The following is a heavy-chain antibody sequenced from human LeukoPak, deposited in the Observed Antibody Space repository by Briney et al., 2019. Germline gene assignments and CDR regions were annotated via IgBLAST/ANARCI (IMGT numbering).Heavy chain of an antibody. Sequence: GGSLRLSCAASGFPFSMYCVFGVRHARGGGVEGVARIYSEWSSTIYADSVEGRFTISRDNAKDKLYLQMKRLRADDTAVYYCAREESNSGCSLAGHDSWGQGNLVTVSS. CDR1: GFPFSMYC. CDR3: AREESNSGCSLAGHDS. V-gene: IGHV3-74*01. CDR2: IYSEWSST. D-gene: IGHD3-22*01. J-gene: IGHJ4*02.